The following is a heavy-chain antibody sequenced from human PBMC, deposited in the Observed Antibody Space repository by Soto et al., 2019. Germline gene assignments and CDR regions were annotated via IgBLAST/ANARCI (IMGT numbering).Heavy chain of an antibody. V-gene: IGHV1-69*12. CDR1: GGTFSSYA. CDR3: VRVVALPGSADN. CDR2: IVPMVDTS. Sequence: QVQLVQSGAEVRQPASSVKVSCKTSGGTFSSYAISGVRQAPGQGLEWLGVIVPMVDTSTYAQKFQGKVTITADESTSTVSMERTSLRYDDTAVYYCVRVVALPGSADNWGQGTLVTVSS. J-gene: IGHJ4*02. D-gene: IGHD3-10*01.